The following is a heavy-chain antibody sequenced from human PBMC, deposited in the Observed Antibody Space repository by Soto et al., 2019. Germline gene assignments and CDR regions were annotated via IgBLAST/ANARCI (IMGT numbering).Heavy chain of an antibody. Sequence: SETLSLTCTVSGGSISSCGYYWSWIRQHPGKGLEWIGYIYYSGSTNYNPSLKSRVTISVDTSKNHFSLELSSVTAADTALYYCVSYGSGTYYSGYSFDFWSQGSLVTVSS. J-gene: IGHJ4*02. CDR1: GGSISSCGYY. D-gene: IGHD3-10*01. CDR2: IYYSGST. CDR3: VSYGSGTYYSGYSFDF. V-gene: IGHV4-31*03.